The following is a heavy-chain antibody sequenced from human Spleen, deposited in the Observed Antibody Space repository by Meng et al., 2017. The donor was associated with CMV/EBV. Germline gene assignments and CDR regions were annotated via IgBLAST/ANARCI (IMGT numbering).Heavy chain of an antibody. CDR1: GFTFSNYA. CDR2: ISHDASNK. V-gene: IGHV3-30-3*01. CDR3: IRQDSSDNYPSY. J-gene: IGHJ4*02. D-gene: IGHD3-22*01. Sequence: GESLKISCAASGFTFSNYAMHWVRQAPGKGLEWVAAISHDASNKYYADSVKGRFITSRDNSKNTLYLQMNSLKTEDTAVYYCIRQDSSDNYPSYWGQGTLVTVSS.